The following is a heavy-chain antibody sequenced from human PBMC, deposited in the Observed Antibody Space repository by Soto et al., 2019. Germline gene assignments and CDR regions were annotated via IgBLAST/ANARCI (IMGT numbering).Heavy chain of an antibody. J-gene: IGHJ4*02. D-gene: IGHD6-13*01. Sequence: VQLVQSGAEVRMPGSSVKVSCKASGGTFNNYAIHWVRQAPGQGLEWMGGIVPIFGPAKYAQKFRGRVRITADDSTSTAYMDLSSLISEDTAIYYCARPSYSSSWLPKLDYWGQGTLVTVSS. CDR3: ARPSYSSSWLPKLDY. CDR1: GGTFNNYA. V-gene: IGHV1-69*01. CDR2: IVPIFGPA.